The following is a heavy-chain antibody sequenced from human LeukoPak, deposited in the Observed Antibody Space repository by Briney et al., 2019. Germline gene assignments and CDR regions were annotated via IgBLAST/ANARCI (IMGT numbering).Heavy chain of an antibody. Sequence: GASVKVSCKTSGYTFTNYDINWVRQATGQGLEWMGWMNPNSGNTGYAQKFQGRVTMTRNTSISTAYMELSSLRSEDTAVYYCARGSRYYFDYWGQGTLVTVSS. V-gene: IGHV1-8*01. CDR2: MNPNSGNT. CDR3: ARGSRYYFDY. CDR1: GYTFTNYD. J-gene: IGHJ4*02.